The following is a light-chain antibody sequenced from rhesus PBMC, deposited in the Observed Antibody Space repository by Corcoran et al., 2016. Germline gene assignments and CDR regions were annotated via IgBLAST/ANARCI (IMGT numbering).Light chain of an antibody. Sequence: DIQMTQSPSSLSASVGDRVTITCRASQGITNDLAWYRQKPGETPKLLIYEASSLQSGIPSRFSGSGSGTDLTLTISSLQSEDFATYYCQHYYSPPFTFGPGTKLDIK. CDR1: QGITND. CDR3: QHYYSPPFT. CDR2: EAS. V-gene: IGKV1-21*01. J-gene: IGKJ3*01.